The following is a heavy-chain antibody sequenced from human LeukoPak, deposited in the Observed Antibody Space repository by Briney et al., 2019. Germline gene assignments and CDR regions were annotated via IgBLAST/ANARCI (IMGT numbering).Heavy chain of an antibody. CDR2: IYYSGST. J-gene: IGHJ6*03. CDR3: ASGGSVAYYYYMDV. Sequence: SETLSLTCTVSGGSISSYYWSWIRQPPGKGLEWIGYIYYSGSTNYNPSLKSRVTISVDTSKNQFSLKLSSVTAADTAVYYCASGGSVAYYYYMDVWGKGTTVTVSS. V-gene: IGHV4-59*01. D-gene: IGHD3-10*01. CDR1: GGSISSYY.